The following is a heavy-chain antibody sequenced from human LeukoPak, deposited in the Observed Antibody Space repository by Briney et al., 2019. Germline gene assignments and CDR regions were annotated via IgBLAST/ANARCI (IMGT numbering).Heavy chain of an antibody. D-gene: IGHD5-24*01. CDR1: GFIFGDYA. CDR3: ARAYGYSRVRFDY. J-gene: IGHJ4*02. CDR2: IRSKAYGGTT. Sequence: PGGSLRLSCTTSGFIFGDYAMSWVRQAPGKGLEWVGIIRSKAYGGTTEYAASVKGRLTISRDDSKSIAYLQMSSLKTEDTAVYHCARAYGYSRVRFDYWGQGTLVTVSS. V-gene: IGHV3-49*04.